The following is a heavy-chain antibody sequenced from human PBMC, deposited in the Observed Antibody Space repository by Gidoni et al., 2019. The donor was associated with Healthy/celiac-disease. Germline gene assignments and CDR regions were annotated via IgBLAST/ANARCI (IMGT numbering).Heavy chain of an antibody. V-gene: IGHV3-30*18. CDR2: ISYDGSNK. CDR1: GFTFSSYG. D-gene: IGHD6-13*01. J-gene: IGHJ6*02. Sequence: QVQLVESGGGVVQPGRSLRLSCAASGFTFSSYGMNWVRQAPGKGLEWVAVISYDGSNKYYADSVKGRFTISRDNSKNTLYLQMNSLRAEDTAVYYCAKEEQQLVHYYYYGMDVWGQGTTVTVSS. CDR3: AKEEQQLVHYYYYGMDV.